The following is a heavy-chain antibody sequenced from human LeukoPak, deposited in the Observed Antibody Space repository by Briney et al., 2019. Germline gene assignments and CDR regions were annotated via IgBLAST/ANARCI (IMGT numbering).Heavy chain of an antibody. CDR2: ISYDGNNK. Sequence: GGSLRLSCAASGFTFSSFSMHWVRQPPGKGLEWVAVISYDGNNKYYADSVKGRFTISRDNSKNALYLQMNSLRVEDTAVYYCAIDPNWGTHSWGQGVLVTVSS. D-gene: IGHD7-27*01. J-gene: IGHJ4*02. CDR1: GFTFSSFS. V-gene: IGHV3-30-3*01. CDR3: AIDPNWGTHS.